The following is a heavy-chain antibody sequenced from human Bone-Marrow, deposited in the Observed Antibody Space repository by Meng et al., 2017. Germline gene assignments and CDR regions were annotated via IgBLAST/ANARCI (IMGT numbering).Heavy chain of an antibody. Sequence: QLQLQESGPGLVKPSETLSLTCTVSGGSISSSSDYWGWIRQPPGKALEWTGSIDYSGSTYYNPSLKSRVTISADTSKNQFSLKLSSVTAADTAVYYCVRHKYNYGQSPFDYWGQGTLVTVSS. D-gene: IGHD5-18*01. CDR1: GGSISSSSDY. V-gene: IGHV4-39*01. CDR3: VRHKYNYGQSPFDY. CDR2: IDYSGST. J-gene: IGHJ4*02.